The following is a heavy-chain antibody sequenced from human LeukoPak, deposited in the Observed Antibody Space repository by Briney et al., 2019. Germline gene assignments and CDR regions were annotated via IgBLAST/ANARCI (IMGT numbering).Heavy chain of an antibody. Sequence: PSETLSLTCTVSGGSFSSHYWSWLRQPAGKGLEWLGHIFASGSTKYNPSLQSRVTMSVDTSKNQFSLKLSSVTAADTAVYYCARTYSSVSTTCYFDYWGQGTLVTVSS. CDR1: GGSFSSHY. D-gene: IGHD6-19*01. CDR3: ARTYSSVSTTCYFDY. V-gene: IGHV4-4*07. J-gene: IGHJ4*02. CDR2: IFASGST.